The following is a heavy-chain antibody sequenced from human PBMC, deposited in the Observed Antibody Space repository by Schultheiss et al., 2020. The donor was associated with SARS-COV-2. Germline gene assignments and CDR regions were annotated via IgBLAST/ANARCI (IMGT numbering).Heavy chain of an antibody. V-gene: IGHV3-48*03. Sequence: GESLKISCAASGFTLNNYAVNWVRQAPGKGLEWVSYISTDGTSIYYAASVKGRFTISRDNTKNSLYLQMSSLRAEDTAVYYCAPGGYSSGWYVDYWGQGTLVTVSS. J-gene: IGHJ4*02. D-gene: IGHD2-15*01. CDR3: APGGYSSGWYVDY. CDR1: GFTLNNYA. CDR2: ISTDGTSI.